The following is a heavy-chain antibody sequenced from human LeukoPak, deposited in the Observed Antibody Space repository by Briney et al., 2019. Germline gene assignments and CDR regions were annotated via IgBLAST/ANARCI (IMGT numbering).Heavy chain of an antibody. CDR2: ISSSSSYT. D-gene: IGHD6-19*01. V-gene: IGHV3-11*05. CDR1: GFTFSDYY. CDR3: AKGRGTNSGPTLDY. Sequence: PGGSLRLSCAASGFTFSDYYMSWIRQAPGKGLEWVSYISSSSSYTNYADSVKGRFTISRDNAKNSLYLQMNSLRADDTAVYYCAKGRGTNSGPTLDYWGQGTLVTVSS. J-gene: IGHJ4*02.